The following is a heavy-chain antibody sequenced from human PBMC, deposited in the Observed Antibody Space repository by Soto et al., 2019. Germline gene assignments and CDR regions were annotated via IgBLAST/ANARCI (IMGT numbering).Heavy chain of an antibody. CDR3: GRAQPGGATLFDY. CDR1: GGSISSYY. CDR2: IYYSGST. V-gene: IGHV4-59*01. Sequence: TSETLSLTCAVSGGSISSYYWSWIRQPPGKGLEWIGYIYYSGSTNYNPSLKSRVTISVDTSKNQFSLKLSSVTAADTAVYYCGRAQPGGATLFDYWGQGTLVTVSS. J-gene: IGHJ4*02. D-gene: IGHD5-12*01.